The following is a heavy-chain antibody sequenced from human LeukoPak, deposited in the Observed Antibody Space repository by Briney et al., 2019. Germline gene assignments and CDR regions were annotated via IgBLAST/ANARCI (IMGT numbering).Heavy chain of an antibody. Sequence: GASVKVSCKASGYTFTDYYMHWVRQAPGQGLEWMGWVNPNSGGTNYAQKFQGRVTMTRDTSISTAYMELSRLRSDDTAVYYCARNLGSYYDSSGYYYWVYWGQGTLVTVSS. CDR3: ARNLGSYYDSSGYYYWVY. CDR1: GYTFTDYY. V-gene: IGHV1-2*02. D-gene: IGHD3-22*01. J-gene: IGHJ4*02. CDR2: VNPNSGGT.